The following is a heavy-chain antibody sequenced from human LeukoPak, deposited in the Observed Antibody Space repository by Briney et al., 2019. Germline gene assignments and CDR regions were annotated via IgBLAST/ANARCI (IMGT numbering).Heavy chain of an antibody. CDR3: ATAHFGERGEWFDP. Sequence: ASVKVSCKVSGYTLTELSMHWVRQAPGKGLEWMGGFDPEDGETIYAQKFQGRVTMTEDTSTDTAYMELSSLRSEDTAVYYCATAHFGERGEWFDPWGQGTLVTVSS. D-gene: IGHD3-10*01. V-gene: IGHV1-24*01. CDR2: FDPEDGET. J-gene: IGHJ5*02. CDR1: GYTLTELS.